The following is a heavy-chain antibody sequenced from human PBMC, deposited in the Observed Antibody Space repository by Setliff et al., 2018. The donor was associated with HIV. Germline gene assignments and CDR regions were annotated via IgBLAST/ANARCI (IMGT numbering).Heavy chain of an antibody. CDR1: TGSINSDTYL. CDR2: VYYSGST. D-gene: IGHD6-25*01. CDR3: ARHKIAAARGLVGNFFDY. Sequence: KPSETLSLTCTATTGSINSDTYLWGWIRQPPGKGLEWIGSVYYSGSTYHNPSLSSRITISVDKSQNHFSLKVTSVTAADTAVYYCARHKIAAARGLVGNFFDYWGHGTLVTVSS. V-gene: IGHV4-39*01. J-gene: IGHJ4*01.